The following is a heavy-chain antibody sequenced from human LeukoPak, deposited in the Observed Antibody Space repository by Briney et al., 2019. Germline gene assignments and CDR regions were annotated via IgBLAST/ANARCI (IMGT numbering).Heavy chain of an antibody. CDR3: ATGNYYDSRGYYTFGH. Sequence: GGSLRLSCAASGLTFSRYWMHWVRQAPGKGLVWASRINGDGSTTSYADSVKGGFTISRDNAKNTLYLQMNSLRAEDTAVYYCATGNYYDSRGYYTFGHWGQGTLVTVSS. CDR1: GLTFSRYW. D-gene: IGHD3-22*01. CDR2: INGDGSTT. V-gene: IGHV3-74*01. J-gene: IGHJ1*01.